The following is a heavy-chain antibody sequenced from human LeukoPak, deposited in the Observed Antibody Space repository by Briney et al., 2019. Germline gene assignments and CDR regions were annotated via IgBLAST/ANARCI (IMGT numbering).Heavy chain of an antibody. CDR2: ISGTGGTT. V-gene: IGHV3-23*01. D-gene: IGHD2-15*01. Sequence: GGSLRLSCAASGFTFSSYGMSWVRQAPGKGLEWVSAISGTGGTTYYADSVKGRFTISRDNSKNTLYLQMNSLRAEDTAVYYCAKNGDRGAYCSGGSCYPYYYYYMDVWGKGTTVTISS. J-gene: IGHJ6*03. CDR3: AKNGDRGAYCSGGSCYPYYYYYMDV. CDR1: GFTFSSYG.